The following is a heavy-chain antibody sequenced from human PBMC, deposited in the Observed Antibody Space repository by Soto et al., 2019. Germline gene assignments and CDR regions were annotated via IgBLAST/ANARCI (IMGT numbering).Heavy chain of an antibody. Sequence: SETLSLTCAVSGGSISSGGYSWSWIRQPPGKGLEWIGYIYHSGSTYYNPSLKSRVTISVDRSKNQFSLKLSSVTAADTAVYYCARAMTTLTTIAYWGQGTLVTVSS. CDR3: ARAMTTLTTIAY. D-gene: IGHD4-17*01. CDR2: IYHSGST. CDR1: GGSISSGGYS. J-gene: IGHJ4*02. V-gene: IGHV4-30-2*01.